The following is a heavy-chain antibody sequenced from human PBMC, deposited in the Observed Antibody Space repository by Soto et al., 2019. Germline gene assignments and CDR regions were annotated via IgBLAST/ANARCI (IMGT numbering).Heavy chain of an antibody. J-gene: IGHJ6*02. CDR1: GYTFTSYG. CDR2: ISAYNGNT. D-gene: IGHD3-3*01. CDR3: ARDRKGGYDFWSGYYPSYYYGMDV. V-gene: IGHV1-18*04. Sequence: SVKVSCKASGYTFTSYGISWVRQAPVQGLEWMGWISAYNGNTNYAQKLQGRVTMTTDTSTSTAYMELRSLRSDDTAVYYCARDRKGGYDFWSGYYPSYYYGMDVWGQGTTVTVSS.